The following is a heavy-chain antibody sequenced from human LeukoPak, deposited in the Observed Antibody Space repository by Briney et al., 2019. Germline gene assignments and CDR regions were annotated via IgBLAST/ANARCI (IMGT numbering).Heavy chain of an antibody. D-gene: IGHD3-10*01. V-gene: IGHV3-30*04. J-gene: IGHJ1*01. Sequence: GRSLRLSCAASGFTFNNYAMHWVRQAPGKGLEWVAVISYDGSNKYSADSVKGRFTISRDNSKNTLYLQMNSLRAEDTAVYYCARDDNGSGSYYRRTEYFQHWGQGTLVTVSS. CDR2: ISYDGSNK. CDR3: ARDDNGSGSYYRRTEYFQH. CDR1: GFTFNNYA.